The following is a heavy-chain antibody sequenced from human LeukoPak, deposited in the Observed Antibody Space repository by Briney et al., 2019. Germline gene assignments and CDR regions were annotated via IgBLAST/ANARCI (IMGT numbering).Heavy chain of an antibody. CDR1: GGTFTSYA. CDR2: IIPIFGTA. V-gene: IGHV1-69*13. CDR3: ARHSSSWRENYFDY. Sequence: ASVKVSCKASGGTFTSYAISWVRQAPGQGLEWMGGIIPIFGTANYAQKFQGRVTITADESTSTAYMELSSLRSEDTAVYYCARHSSSWRENYFDYWGQGTLVTVSS. J-gene: IGHJ4*02. D-gene: IGHD6-13*01.